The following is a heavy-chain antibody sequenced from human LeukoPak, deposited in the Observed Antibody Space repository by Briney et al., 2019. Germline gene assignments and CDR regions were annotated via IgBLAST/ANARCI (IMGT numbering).Heavy chain of an antibody. J-gene: IGHJ4*02. Sequence: SETLSLTCSVSGGSISTYYWTWIRQPPGKGLEWIGYIYYSGSTNYNPSLKSRVTMSVDTSKNQFSLKLTSVTAADTAVYYCARDTYYYGSGTYYFNYWGQGTLVTVSS. D-gene: IGHD3-10*01. V-gene: IGHV4-59*12. CDR1: GGSISTYY. CDR3: ARDTYYYGSGTYYFNY. CDR2: IYYSGST.